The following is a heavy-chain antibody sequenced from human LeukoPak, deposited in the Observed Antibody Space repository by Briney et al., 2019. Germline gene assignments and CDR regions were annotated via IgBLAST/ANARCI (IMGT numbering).Heavy chain of an antibody. CDR2: ICHSGTT. CDR3: ATMKAVRVNDFWSGYPDY. J-gene: IGHJ4*02. Sequence: PSETLSLTCTVSGGSIRSTTHYWSWIRQPPGKGLEWIGYICHSGTTNYNSSLRSRVTISVDTSKNQFSLKLSSVTAADTAVYYCATMKAVRVNDFWSGYPDYWGQGTLVTVSS. D-gene: IGHD3-3*01. CDR1: GGSIRSTTHY. V-gene: IGHV4-61*01.